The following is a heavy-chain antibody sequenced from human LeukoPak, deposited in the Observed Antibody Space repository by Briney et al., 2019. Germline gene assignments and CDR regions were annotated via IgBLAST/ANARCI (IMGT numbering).Heavy chain of an antibody. CDR3: ARQTGSSQIVGATTHFDP. Sequence: SETLSLTCAVYGGSFSGYYWGWIRQPPGKGLEWIGTIYYSGSTYYTPSLKSRVTISVDTSKSQFPLKLSSVTAADTAVYYCARQTGSSQIVGATTHFDPWGQGTLVTVSS. J-gene: IGHJ5*02. CDR1: GGSFSGYY. CDR2: IYYSGST. V-gene: IGHV4-39*01. D-gene: IGHD1-26*01.